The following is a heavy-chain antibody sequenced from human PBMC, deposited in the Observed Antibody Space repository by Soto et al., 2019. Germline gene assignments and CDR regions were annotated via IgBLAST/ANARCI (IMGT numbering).Heavy chain of an antibody. CDR1: GYTFTNHW. CDR3: AGDHSVSSSDFCSWWFDP. J-gene: IGHJ5*02. V-gene: IGHV1-46*01. D-gene: IGHD6-19*01. CDR2: INPTGDRT. Sequence: QVQLVQSGAEVKEPGASVKVSCKASGYTFTNHWIHWVRQAPGQGLEWMGVINPTGDRTVYAQKFQGRFSMTTDMSTGTVAMEQSSLSYEDTAVYYCAGDHSVSSSDFCSWWFDPWGRGTLVAVSS.